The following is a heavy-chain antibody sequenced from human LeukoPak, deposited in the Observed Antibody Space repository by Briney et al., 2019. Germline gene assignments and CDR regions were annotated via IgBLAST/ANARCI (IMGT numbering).Heavy chain of an antibody. V-gene: IGHV3-23*01. CDR1: GFTFSNYA. J-gene: IGHJ4*02. CDR2: ISGSGDST. CDR3: TRDPILGAPDYFDY. D-gene: IGHD1-26*01. Sequence: GGSLRLSCAASGFTFSNYAMRWVRQAPGKGLEWVSGISGSGDSTYYADSVKGRFTISRDNSKNTMYLQMNNLREEDTAVYYCTRDPILGAPDYFDYWGQGTLVTVSS.